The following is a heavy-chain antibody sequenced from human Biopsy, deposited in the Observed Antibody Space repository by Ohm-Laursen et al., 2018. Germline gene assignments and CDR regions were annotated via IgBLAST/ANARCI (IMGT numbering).Heavy chain of an antibody. CDR2: ISHSGST. CDR3: AGATSGTSLYDP. J-gene: IGHJ5*02. Sequence: SETLSLTCAVYGESFNGYYWSWIRQLPGKGLEWIGYISHSGSTSYNPSLRSLVTISTDTSTNQFSLKVRSVTAADTAMYYCAGATSGTSLYDPWGQGTLVAVSS. CDR1: GESFNGYY. D-gene: IGHD6-13*01. V-gene: IGHV4-34*01.